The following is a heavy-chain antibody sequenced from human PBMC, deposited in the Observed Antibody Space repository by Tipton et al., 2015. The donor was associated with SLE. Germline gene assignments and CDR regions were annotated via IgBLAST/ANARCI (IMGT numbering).Heavy chain of an antibody. V-gene: IGHV4-34*01. D-gene: IGHD6-13*01. CDR1: GGSFSGYY. CDR2: INHSGGT. CDR3: ARVTAAAGRGDY. J-gene: IGHJ4*02. Sequence: TLSLTCAVYGGSFSGYYWSWIRQPPGKGLEWIGEINHSGGTNYNPSLKSRVTISVDTSKNQFSLKLSSVTAADTAVYYCARVTAAAGRGDYWGQGTLVTVSS.